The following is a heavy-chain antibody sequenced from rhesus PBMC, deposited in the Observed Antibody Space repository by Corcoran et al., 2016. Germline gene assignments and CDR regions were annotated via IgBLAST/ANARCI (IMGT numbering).Heavy chain of an antibody. CDR1: GGSISGYYY. V-gene: IGHV4S14*01. CDR2: IYGSGGSN. CDR3: ASDQRMNTVTQFDY. D-gene: IGHD4-23*01. Sequence: QVQLQESGPGLVKPSETLSLTCAVSGGSISGYYYWSWIRQPPGKGLEWIGSIYGSGGSNYLNPSLKSRVTLSVDTSKNQFSLNLSSVTAADTAVYYGASDQRMNTVTQFDYWGQGVLVTVSS. J-gene: IGHJ4*01.